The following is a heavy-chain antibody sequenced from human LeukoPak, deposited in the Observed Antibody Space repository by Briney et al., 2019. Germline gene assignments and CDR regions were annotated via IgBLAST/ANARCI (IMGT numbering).Heavy chain of an antibody. CDR1: GYTFTSNY. CDR3: ARGSYYYDSSGYYFDY. V-gene: IGHV1-46*01. J-gene: IGHJ4*02. Sequence: ASVKVSCKASGYTFTSNYIHWVRQAPGQGLEWMGMIYPRDGSTSYAQKFQGRVTMTRDTSTSTVYMELSSLRSEDTAVYYCARGSYYYDSSGYYFDYWGQGTLVTVSS. D-gene: IGHD3-22*01. CDR2: IYPRDGST.